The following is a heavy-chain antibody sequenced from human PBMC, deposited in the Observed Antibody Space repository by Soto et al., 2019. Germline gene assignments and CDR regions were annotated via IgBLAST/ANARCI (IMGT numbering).Heavy chain of an antibody. J-gene: IGHJ6*03. CDR1: GFTFSSYG. V-gene: IGHV3-30*18. CDR3: AKGVGYANMDV. CDR2: ISFNGGNK. D-gene: IGHD5-12*01. Sequence: GGSLRLSCAASGFTFSSYGMHWVRQAPGKGLEWVTMISFNGGNKYYVDSVKGRFTISRDNSKDMLYLQMDSLTPEDTAVYYCAKGVGYANMDVWGKGTTVTVSS.